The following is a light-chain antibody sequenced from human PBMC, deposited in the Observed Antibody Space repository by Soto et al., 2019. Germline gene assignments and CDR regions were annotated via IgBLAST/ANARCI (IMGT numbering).Light chain of an antibody. Sequence: DINMTQSPSTLSASVGDRVTITCRASQSISSWLAWYQQKPGKAPKLLIYKASSLESGVPSRFSGSGSGTEFTLTISSLQPDEFATYYCQQYNSYWTFGQGTKVEIK. CDR3: QQYNSYWT. V-gene: IGKV1-5*03. CDR1: QSISSW. CDR2: KAS. J-gene: IGKJ1*01.